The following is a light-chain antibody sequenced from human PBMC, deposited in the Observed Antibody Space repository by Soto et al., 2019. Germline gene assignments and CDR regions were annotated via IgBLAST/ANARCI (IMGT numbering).Light chain of an antibody. V-gene: IGKV1-5*03. CDR1: QSVSSW. Sequence: DIQMTQSPPTLSASVGDRVAITCRASQSVSSWLAWYQQKPGRAPKLLIYKASTLVSGVPSRFSGSGSGTEFTLTISSLQPDDFATYYCQQYNSYSWTFGQGTKVDI. CDR2: KAS. J-gene: IGKJ1*01. CDR3: QQYNSYSWT.